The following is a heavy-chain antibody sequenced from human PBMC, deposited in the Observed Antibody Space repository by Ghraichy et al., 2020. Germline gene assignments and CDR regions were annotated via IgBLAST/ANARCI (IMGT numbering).Heavy chain of an antibody. D-gene: IGHD5-12*01. Sequence: SETLSLTCTVSGGSISSYYWSWIRQPPGKGLEWIGYIYYSGSTNYNPSLKSRVTISVDTSKNQFSLKLSSVTAADTAVYYCARNLPNSGYDSDWFDPWGQGTLVTVSS. CDR2: IYYSGST. V-gene: IGHV4-59*08. CDR1: GGSISSYY. J-gene: IGHJ5*02. CDR3: ARNLPNSGYDSDWFDP.